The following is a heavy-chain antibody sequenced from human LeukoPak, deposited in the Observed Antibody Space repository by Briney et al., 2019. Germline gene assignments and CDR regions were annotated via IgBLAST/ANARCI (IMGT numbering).Heavy chain of an antibody. CDR3: PRGGPDDNYDDFDY. D-gene: IGHD4-11*01. CDR1: GYTFTNHD. CDR2: VSPNSGNT. V-gene: IGHV1-8*01. J-gene: IGHJ4*02. Sequence: ASVKVSCKASGYTFTNHDINWVRQATGQGLGWMGWVSPNSGNTVYAQKVKGRVIMTMDPSMSTAYMELSSLLSEDTAVYYCPRGGPDDNYDDFDYWGQGTLVTVAS.